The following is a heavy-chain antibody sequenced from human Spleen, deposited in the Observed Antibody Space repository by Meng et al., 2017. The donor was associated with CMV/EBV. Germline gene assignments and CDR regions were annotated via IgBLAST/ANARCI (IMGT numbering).Heavy chain of an antibody. CDR3: AKGSSGWFQYFDY. CDR2: ISGSGGST. J-gene: IGHJ4*02. V-gene: IGHV3-23*01. CDR1: GFTFSSYA. D-gene: IGHD6-19*01. Sequence: EVQLLESGGGLVQPGXYLRLSCAASGFTFSSYAMSWVRQAPGKGLEWVSAISGSGGSTYYADSVKGRFTISRDNSKNTLYLQMNSLRAEDTAVYYCAKGSSGWFQYFDYWGQGTLVTVSS.